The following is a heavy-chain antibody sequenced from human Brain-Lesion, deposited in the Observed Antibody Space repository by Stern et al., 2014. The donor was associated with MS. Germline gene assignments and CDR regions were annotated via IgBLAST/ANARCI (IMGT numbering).Heavy chain of an antibody. D-gene: IGHD6-13*01. Sequence: QVQLVESGPGLVKPSGTLSLTCAVSGGSISSSNWRSWVRQSPGKGLEWIGESDHIGSTIYNPSLKSRVTVSVDKSKNRFSLKLRSVTAADTAVYFCARFPASRPNVFDSWGQGTLVTVSS. J-gene: IGHJ4*02. CDR3: ARFPASRPNVFDS. V-gene: IGHV4-4*02. CDR1: GGSISSSNW. CDR2: SDHIGST.